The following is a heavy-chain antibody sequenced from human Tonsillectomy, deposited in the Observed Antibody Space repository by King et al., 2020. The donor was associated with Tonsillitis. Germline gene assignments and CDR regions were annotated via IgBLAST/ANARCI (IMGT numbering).Heavy chain of an antibody. CDR1: GYTFTSYG. D-gene: IGHD2-2*01. CDR2: ISPYSGNT. J-gene: IGHJ6*02. CDR3: SRVVVVVVPGVMRYYYYGMDV. V-gene: IGHV1-18*04. Sequence: QLVQSGAEVKKPGASVKVSCKASGYTFTSYGISWVRQAPGQGLEWVGWISPYSGNTNYAQRVQDRVTMTTDTSMSTAYMELRSLRSDDTALYYCSRVVVVVVPGVMRYYYYGMDVWGQGTTVTVSS.